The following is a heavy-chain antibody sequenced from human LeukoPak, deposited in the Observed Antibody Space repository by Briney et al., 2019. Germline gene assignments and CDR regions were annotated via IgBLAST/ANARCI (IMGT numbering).Heavy chain of an antibody. CDR3: ARGDYGDYPLHFDY. CDR2: IWYDGSNK. Sequence: GVSLRLSCAASGFTFSSYGMHWVRQAPGKGLEWVAVIWYDGSNKYYADSVKGRFTISRDNSKNTLYLQMNSLRAEDTAVYYCARGDYGDYPLHFDYWGQGTLVTVSS. J-gene: IGHJ4*02. CDR1: GFTFSSYG. D-gene: IGHD4-17*01. V-gene: IGHV3-33*01.